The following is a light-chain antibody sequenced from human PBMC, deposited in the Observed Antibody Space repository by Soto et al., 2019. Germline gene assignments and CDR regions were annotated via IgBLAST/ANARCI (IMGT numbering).Light chain of an antibody. J-gene: IGKJ2*01. V-gene: IGKV3-20*01. CDR2: GAS. CDR3: QQFINSPYMYI. CDR1: QDVGTNY. Sequence: EVVLTQSPGTLSLSPGEGATLSCRSSQDVGTNYLAWYQQKPGQAPRLLIFGASSRASGVPGRFSGSGSRTDFTLTISRLEPEDSAVYYCQQFINSPYMYIFGQGTKLEI.